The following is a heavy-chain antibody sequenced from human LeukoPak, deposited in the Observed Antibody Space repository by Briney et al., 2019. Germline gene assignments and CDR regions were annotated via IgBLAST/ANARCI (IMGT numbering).Heavy chain of an antibody. CDR3: ASSDYYGSGSYYNAPFDY. CDR1: GYTFTSYA. CDR2: INAGNGNT. J-gene: IGHJ4*02. Sequence: GASVKVSCKASGYTFTSYAMHWVRQAPGQRLEWMGWINAGNGNTKYSQKSQGRVTITRDTSASTAYMELSSLRSEDTAVYYCASSDYYGSGSYYNAPFDYWGQGTLVTVSS. D-gene: IGHD3-10*01. V-gene: IGHV1-3*01.